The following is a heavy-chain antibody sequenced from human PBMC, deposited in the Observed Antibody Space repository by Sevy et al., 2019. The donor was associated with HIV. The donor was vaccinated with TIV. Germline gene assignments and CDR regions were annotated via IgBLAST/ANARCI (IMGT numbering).Heavy chain of an antibody. Sequence: GGSLRLSCAASGFAFSSYGMHWVGQAPGKGLEWVAFIRYDGSNKYYADSVKGRFTISRDNSKNTLYLQMNSLRAEDTAVYYCAKDWGELADAFDIWGQGTMVTVSS. J-gene: IGHJ3*02. CDR2: IRYDGSNK. CDR3: AKDWGELADAFDI. D-gene: IGHD1-26*01. V-gene: IGHV3-30*02. CDR1: GFAFSSYG.